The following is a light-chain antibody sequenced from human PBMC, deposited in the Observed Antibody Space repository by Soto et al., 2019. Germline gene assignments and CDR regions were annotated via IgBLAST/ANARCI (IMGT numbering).Light chain of an antibody. CDR1: NSDIGVYNY. Sequence: QSALTQPRSVSGSPGQSVTFSCIGTNSDIGVYNYVSWYQQHPGKAPKLMIYEVSNRPSGVSNRFSGSKSGNTASLTISGLQAEDEADYYCSSYTSSSTPLYVFGTGPKLTVL. CDR3: SSYTSSSTPLYV. J-gene: IGLJ1*01. CDR2: EVS. V-gene: IGLV2-14*01.